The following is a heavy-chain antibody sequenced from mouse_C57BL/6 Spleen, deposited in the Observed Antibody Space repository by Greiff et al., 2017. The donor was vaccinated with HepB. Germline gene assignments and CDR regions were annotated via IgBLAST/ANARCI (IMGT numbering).Heavy chain of an antibody. Sequence: VQLQQSGAELVKPGASVKLSCKASGYTFTSYWMQWVKQRPGQGLEWIGEIDTSDSYTNYNQKFKGKATLTVDTFSSTAYMQLSSLTSEDSAVYYAARADTNYAMHYWGQGTSVTVSS. CDR1: GYTFTSYW. CDR2: IDTSDSYT. J-gene: IGHJ4*01. CDR3: ARADTNYAMHY. D-gene: IGHD6-1*01. V-gene: IGHV1-50*01.